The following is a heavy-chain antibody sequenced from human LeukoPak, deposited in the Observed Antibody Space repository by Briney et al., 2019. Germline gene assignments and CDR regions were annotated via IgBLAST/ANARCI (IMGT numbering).Heavy chain of an antibody. V-gene: IGHV3-74*01. CDR2: ITSDGSST. J-gene: IGHJ3*02. Sequence: GGPLRLSCAASGFTFSSYWMHWVRQAPGEGLVWVARITSDGSSTSHADSVKGRFTISRDNAKNTLYLQMNSLRAEDTAVYYCARDYAVGESFDIWGQGTLVTVSS. CDR1: GFTFSSYW. CDR3: ARDYAVGESFDI. D-gene: IGHD3-16*01.